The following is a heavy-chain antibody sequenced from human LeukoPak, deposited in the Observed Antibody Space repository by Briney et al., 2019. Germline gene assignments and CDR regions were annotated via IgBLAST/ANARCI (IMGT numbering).Heavy chain of an antibody. Sequence: GRSLRLSCAASGFTFSSYAMHWVRQAPGKGLEWVAFISYDGSNKYYADSVKGRLTICRDNSKNTLYLQMNSLRAEDTAVYYCARDQYYDYVWGSYRYSHGHGMDVWGQGTTVTVSS. CDR3: ARDQYYDYVWGSYRYSHGHGMDV. V-gene: IGHV3-30-3*01. D-gene: IGHD3-16*02. CDR2: ISYDGSNK. J-gene: IGHJ6*02. CDR1: GFTFSSYA.